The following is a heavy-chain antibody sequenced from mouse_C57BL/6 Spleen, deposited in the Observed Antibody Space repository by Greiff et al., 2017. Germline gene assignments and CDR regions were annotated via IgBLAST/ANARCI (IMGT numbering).Heavy chain of an antibody. CDR3: ARRGDYDAAWFAY. CDR2: IYPGSGST. J-gene: IGHJ3*01. Sequence: QVQLQQPGAELVKPGASVKMSCKASGYTFTSYWITWVKQRPGQGLEWIGDIYPGSGSTNYNEKFKSKATLTVDTSSRTAYLQLNSLTSEDSAVYYCARRGDYDAAWFAYWGQGTLVTVSA. V-gene: IGHV1-55*01. D-gene: IGHD2-4*01. CDR1: GYTFTSYW.